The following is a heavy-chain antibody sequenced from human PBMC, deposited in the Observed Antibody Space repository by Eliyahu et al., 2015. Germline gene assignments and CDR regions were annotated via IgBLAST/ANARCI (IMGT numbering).Heavy chain of an antibody. D-gene: IGHD4-23*01. CDR1: GFTFSSYA. Sequence: EVQLLESGGGLVQPGGSLRLSCAASGFTFSSYAMXWVRQAPGKGLEWVSAISGSGGSTYYADSVKGRFTISRDNSKNTLYLQMNSLRAEDTAVYYCANPGRDYGGNSVSFDIWGQGTMVTVSS. V-gene: IGHV3-23*01. CDR3: ANPGRDYGGNSVSFDI. J-gene: IGHJ3*02. CDR2: ISGSGGST.